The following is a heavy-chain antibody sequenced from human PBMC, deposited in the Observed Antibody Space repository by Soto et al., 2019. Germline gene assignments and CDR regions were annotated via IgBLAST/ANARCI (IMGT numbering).Heavy chain of an antibody. CDR2: IIPIFGTA. D-gene: IGHD3-3*01. CDR1: GGTFSSYA. V-gene: IGHV1-69*13. J-gene: IGHJ6*02. Sequence: SVKVSCKASGGTFSSYAISWVRQAPGQGLEWMGGIIPIFGTANYAQKFQGRVTITADESTSTAYMELSSLRSEDTAVYYCASHRYYDFWSGYYSPAYYYGMEVWGQGTTVTVSS. CDR3: ASHRYYDFWSGYYSPAYYYGMEV.